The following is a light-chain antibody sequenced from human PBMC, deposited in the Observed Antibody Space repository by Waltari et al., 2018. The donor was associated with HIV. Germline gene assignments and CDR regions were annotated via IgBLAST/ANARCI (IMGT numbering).Light chain of an antibody. Sequence: SYELTQPPSVSVSPGQTAIITCSGDKLGDKCASWYQQRPGQSPVLVIYEDVKRPSGIPERFSGSNSGNTATLTISGTQAMDESDYYCQAWDSHNVIFGGGTKLTVL. CDR3: QAWDSHNVI. CDR1: KLGDKC. J-gene: IGLJ2*01. V-gene: IGLV3-1*01. CDR2: EDV.